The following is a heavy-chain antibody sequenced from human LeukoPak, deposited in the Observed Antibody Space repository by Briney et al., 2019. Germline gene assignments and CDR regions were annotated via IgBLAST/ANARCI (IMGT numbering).Heavy chain of an antibody. J-gene: IGHJ5*02. CDR3: ARRQQDIVVVVAATFTYWFDP. Sequence: PSETLSLTCAVYGGSFSGYYWSWIRQPPGKGLEWIGEINHSGSTNYNPSLKSRVTKSVDTSKNQFSLKLSSVTAADTAVYYCARRQQDIVVVVAATFTYWFDPWGQGTLVTVSS. V-gene: IGHV4-34*01. CDR1: GGSFSGYY. CDR2: INHSGST. D-gene: IGHD2-15*01.